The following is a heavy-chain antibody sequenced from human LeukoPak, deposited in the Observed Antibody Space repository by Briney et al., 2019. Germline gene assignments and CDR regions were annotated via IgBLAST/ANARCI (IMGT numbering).Heavy chain of an antibody. D-gene: IGHD4-17*01. CDR3: ARDYGDYAGYFDY. CDR2: IYYSGST. CDR1: GGSISSGGYY. V-gene: IGHV4-31*03. J-gene: IGHJ4*02. Sequence: SETLSLTCTVSGGSISSGGYYWRWIRQHPGKGLEWIGYIYYSGSTYYNPSLKSRVTISVDTSKNQFSLKLSSVTAADTAVYYYARDYGDYAGYFDYWGQGTLVTVSS.